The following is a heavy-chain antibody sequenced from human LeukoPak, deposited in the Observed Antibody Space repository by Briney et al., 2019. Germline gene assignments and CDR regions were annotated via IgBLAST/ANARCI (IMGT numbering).Heavy chain of an antibody. Sequence: ASVKVSCKASGYIFSSYDINWVRQATGQGLEWMGWMNPNSGNTGYAQKFQGRVNMTRNTSVSTAYMELSSLRSEDTGVYYCARRLGYCSDGSCYSLNYWGQGTPVTVSS. CDR2: MNPNSGNT. CDR1: GYIFSSYD. D-gene: IGHD2-15*01. CDR3: ARRLGYCSDGSCYSLNY. J-gene: IGHJ4*02. V-gene: IGHV1-8*02.